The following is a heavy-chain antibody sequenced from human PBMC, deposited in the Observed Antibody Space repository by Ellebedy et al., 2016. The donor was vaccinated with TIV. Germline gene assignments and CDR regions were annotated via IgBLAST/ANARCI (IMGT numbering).Heavy chain of an antibody. CDR2: IYQDGGVQ. J-gene: IGHJ5*01. D-gene: IGHD4-17*01. V-gene: IGHV3-7*01. Sequence: PGGSLRLSCAASGFSFRSYWMSWVRQAPGKGLEWVANIYQDGGVQYYVDSMKGRFTISRDDADNSLFLQMNSLRAEDTDMYYCAGRGSYGDYAVQINSWFDSWGRGTLVTVSS. CDR1: GFSFRSYW. CDR3: AGRGSYGDYAVQINSWFDS.